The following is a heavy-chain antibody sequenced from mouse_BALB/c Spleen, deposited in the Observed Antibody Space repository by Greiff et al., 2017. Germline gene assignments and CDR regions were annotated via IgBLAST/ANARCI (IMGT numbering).Heavy chain of an antibody. D-gene: IGHD1-1*01. CDR2: IYPGDGDT. Sequence: QVQLQQSGAELARPGASVKLSCKASGYTFTSYWMQWVKQRPGQGLEWIGAIYPGDGDTRYTQKFKGKATLTADKSSSTAYMQLSSLASEDSAVYYCARRDYGSSYWYFDVWGAGTTVTVSS. CDR3: ARRDYGSSYWYFDV. J-gene: IGHJ1*01. V-gene: IGHV1-87*01. CDR1: GYTFTSYW.